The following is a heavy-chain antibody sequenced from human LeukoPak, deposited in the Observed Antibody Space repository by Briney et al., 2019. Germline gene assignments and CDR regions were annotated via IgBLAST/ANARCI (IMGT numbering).Heavy chain of an antibody. D-gene: IGHD5-12*01. J-gene: IGHJ4*02. V-gene: IGHV3-48*01. CDR3: AKGGWLGSDFVLDH. Sequence: GGSLRLSCAASGLTFSGYSMNWVRQAPGKGLEWVSYISGSGSPIYYADSVKGRFTISRDNAKNSLYLQMNSLRVEDTAVYYCAKGGWLGSDFVLDHWGQGTLVTVSS. CDR1: GLTFSGYS. CDR2: ISGSGSPI.